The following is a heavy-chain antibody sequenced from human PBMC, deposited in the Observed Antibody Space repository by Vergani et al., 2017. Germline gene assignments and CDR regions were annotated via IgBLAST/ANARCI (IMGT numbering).Heavy chain of an antibody. Sequence: QVQLVQSGAEVKKPGASVKVSCKASGYTFTSYGISWVRQAPGQGLEWMGWISAYNGNKNYAQKLQGRVTMTTDTSTSTAYMELRSLRSDDTAVYYCAGDPDPDCYEAFCMDVWGQGTTVTVSS. J-gene: IGHJ6*02. D-gene: IGHD2-21*02. CDR3: AGDPDPDCYEAFCMDV. V-gene: IGHV1-18*01. CDR1: GYTFTSYG. CDR2: ISAYNGNK.